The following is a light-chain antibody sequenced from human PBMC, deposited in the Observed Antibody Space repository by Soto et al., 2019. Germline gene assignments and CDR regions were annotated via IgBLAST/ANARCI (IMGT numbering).Light chain of an antibody. Sequence: IVVTKSPATLSGSAWERATLSCRASQSVSNNLAWYQQKPGQAPRLLIYGGSTRATGSPARFSGSGSGTDFTLTISSLQSEDFALDNSQQRSNWPLSFGGGSKVDI. CDR2: GGS. J-gene: IGKJ4*01. CDR1: QSVSNN. V-gene: IGKV3-15*01. CDR3: QQRSNWPLS.